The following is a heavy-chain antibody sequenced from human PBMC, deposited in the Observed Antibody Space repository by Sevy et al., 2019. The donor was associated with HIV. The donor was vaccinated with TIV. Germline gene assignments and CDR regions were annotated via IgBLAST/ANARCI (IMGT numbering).Heavy chain of an antibody. V-gene: IGHV4-39*01. Sequence: SETLSLTCTVSGGSISSSSYYWDWIRQPPGKGLEWIGSIYYSGSTYYNPSLKSRVTISVDTSKNQFSLKLSSVTAADTAVYYCARPAALLWFGDNGMDVWGQGTTVTVSS. J-gene: IGHJ6*02. CDR1: GGSISSSSYY. D-gene: IGHD3-10*01. CDR2: IYYSGST. CDR3: ARPAALLWFGDNGMDV.